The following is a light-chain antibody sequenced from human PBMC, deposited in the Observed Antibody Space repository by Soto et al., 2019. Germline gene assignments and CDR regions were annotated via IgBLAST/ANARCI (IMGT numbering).Light chain of an antibody. V-gene: IGKV1-39*01. J-gene: IGKJ1*01. CDR3: QQSYSTPWT. CDR1: QSISSY. CDR2: AAS. Sequence: DIQMTQSPSSLSASVGDRVNITCRASQSISSYLNWYQQKPGKAPKLLIYAASSLQSGVPSRFSGSGSGTDFTLNISSLQPEDFATYYCQQSYSTPWTFGQGTKVEIK.